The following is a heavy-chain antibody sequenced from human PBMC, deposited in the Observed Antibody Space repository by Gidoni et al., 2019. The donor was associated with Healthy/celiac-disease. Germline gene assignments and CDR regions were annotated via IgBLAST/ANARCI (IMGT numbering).Heavy chain of an antibody. D-gene: IGHD6-19*01. CDR1: GFTFSSYS. Sequence: EVQLVESGGGLVQPGGSLRLSCAASGFTFSSYSMNWVRQAPGKGLEWVSYISSSSSTIYYADSVKGRFTISRDNAKNSLYLQMNSLRAEDTAVYYCARGPSSGWENYYYYGMDVWGQGTTVTVSS. J-gene: IGHJ6*02. V-gene: IGHV3-48*01. CDR3: ARGPSSGWENYYYYGMDV. CDR2: ISSSSSTI.